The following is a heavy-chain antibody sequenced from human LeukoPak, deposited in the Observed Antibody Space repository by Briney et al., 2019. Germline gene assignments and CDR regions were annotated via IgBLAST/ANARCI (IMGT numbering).Heavy chain of an antibody. D-gene: IGHD6-19*01. CDR1: GFTFSSYS. V-gene: IGHV3-30*18. CDR2: ISYDGSNK. J-gene: IGHJ4*02. CDR3: AKDPGYSSGWCCFDY. Sequence: PGGSLRLSCAASGFTFSSYSMNWVRQAPGKGLEWVAVISYDGSNKYYADSVKGRFTISRDNSKNTLYLQMNSLRAEDTAVYYCAKDPGYSSGWCCFDYWGQGTLVTVSS.